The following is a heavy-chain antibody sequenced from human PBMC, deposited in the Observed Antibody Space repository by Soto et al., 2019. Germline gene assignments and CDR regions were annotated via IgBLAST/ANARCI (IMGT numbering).Heavy chain of an antibody. J-gene: IGHJ6*02. Sequence: ASVKVSCKASGYSFTDYYMHWVRQAPGKGLEWMGIINPNGGSTDNAQKFQGWVTMTRDTSISTAYMELSRLRSDDTAVYYCARACSSTSCYPGYSSSSHYYYYGMDVWGQGTTVTVSS. CDR1: GYSFTDYY. D-gene: IGHD2-2*01. CDR3: ARACSSTSCYPGYSSSSHYYYYGMDV. CDR2: INPNGGST. V-gene: IGHV1-2*04.